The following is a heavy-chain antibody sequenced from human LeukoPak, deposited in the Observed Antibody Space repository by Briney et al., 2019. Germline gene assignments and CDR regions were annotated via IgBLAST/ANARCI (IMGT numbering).Heavy chain of an antibody. J-gene: IGHJ6*03. V-gene: IGHV3-30*04. D-gene: IGHD6-6*01. CDR2: ISYDGSNK. CDR1: GFTFSSYA. Sequence: PGGSLRLSCAASGFTFSSYAMHWVRQAPGKGLEWVAVISYDGSNKYYADSVKGRFTISRDNSKNTLYLQMNSLRAEDTAVYYCARGLLYSSSSDLSYYYYYMDVWGKGTTVTVSS. CDR3: ARGLLYSSSSDLSYYYYYMDV.